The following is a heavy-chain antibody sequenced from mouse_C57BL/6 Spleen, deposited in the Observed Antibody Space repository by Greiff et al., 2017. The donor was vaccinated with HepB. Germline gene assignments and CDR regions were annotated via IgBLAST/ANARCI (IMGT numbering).Heavy chain of an antibody. Sequence: EVQLQQSGPELVKPGASVKISCKASGYTFTDYYMNWVKQSHGKSLEWIGDINPKNGGTSYNQKFKGKATLTVDKSSSTAYMELRSLTSEDSAVYYCARGDYGSWFAYWGQGTLVTVSA. CDR1: GYTFTDYY. J-gene: IGHJ3*01. V-gene: IGHV1-26*01. D-gene: IGHD1-1*01. CDR2: INPKNGGT. CDR3: ARGDYGSWFAY.